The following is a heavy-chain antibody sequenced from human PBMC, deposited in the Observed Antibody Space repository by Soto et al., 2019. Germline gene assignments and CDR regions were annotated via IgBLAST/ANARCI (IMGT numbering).Heavy chain of an antibody. V-gene: IGHV4-39*01. J-gene: IGHJ6*02. CDR3: ARRGLRVWHGMDV. D-gene: IGHD3-3*01. Sequence: SETLSLTCTVPGGSISSSSYYWGWIRQPPGKGLEWIGSIYYSGSTYYNPSLKSRVTISVDTSKNQFSLKLSSVTAADTAVYYCARRGLRVWHGMDVWGQGTTLNVSS. CDR1: GGSISSSSYY. CDR2: IYYSGST.